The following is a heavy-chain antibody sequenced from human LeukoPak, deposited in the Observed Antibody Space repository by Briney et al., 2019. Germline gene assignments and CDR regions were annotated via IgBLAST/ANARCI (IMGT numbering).Heavy chain of an antibody. V-gene: IGHV3-33*01. CDR1: GFSFYTYG. CDR2: IWNDGSNK. Sequence: GGSLRLSCAVSGFSFYTYGIHWVRHAPGKGLEWVAVIWNDGSNKYYADSVKGRFTISRDNSKNTLYLQMNSLRTEDTAVYFCATEVKAAAGIDTGSYYYNGMDVWGQGTTVTVSS. CDR3: ATEVKAAAGIDTGSYYYNGMDV. D-gene: IGHD6-13*01. J-gene: IGHJ6*02.